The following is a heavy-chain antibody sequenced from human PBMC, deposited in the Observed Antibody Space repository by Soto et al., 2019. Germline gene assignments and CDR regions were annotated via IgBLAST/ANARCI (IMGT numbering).Heavy chain of an antibody. V-gene: IGHV3-15*01. CDR2: IKSKTDGGTT. Sequence: LYCASAGFTFSTAWMSWVRQAPGKGLEWVGRIKSKTDGGTTDYAAPVKGRFTISRDDSKNTLYLQMTSLKTEDTAVYYCTTDPSGSPLPSGDFDNWGQGTLGTVSS. D-gene: IGHD1-26*01. J-gene: IGHJ4*02. CDR1: GFTFSTAW. CDR3: TTDPSGSPLPSGDFDN.